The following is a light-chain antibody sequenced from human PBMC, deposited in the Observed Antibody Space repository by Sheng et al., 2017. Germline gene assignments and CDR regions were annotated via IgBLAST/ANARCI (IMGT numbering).Light chain of an antibody. CDR3: QSYDRSFHYV. Sequence: QSVLTQPPSVSGAPGQRVTISCTGSSSNIGAGYGVHWYQQLPGTTPKLLIYGNNNRPSGVPDRFSGSKSGTSASLAITGLQAEDEADYYCQSYDRSFHYVFGTGTKVTVL. J-gene: IGLJ1*01. V-gene: IGLV1-40*01. CDR1: SSNIGAGYG. CDR2: GNN.